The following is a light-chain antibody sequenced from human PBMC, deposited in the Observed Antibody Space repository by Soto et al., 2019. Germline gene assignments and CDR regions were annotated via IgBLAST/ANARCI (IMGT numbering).Light chain of an antibody. CDR2: LEGSGSY. CDR1: SGHSSYI. CDR3: ETWDSNSWV. V-gene: IGLV4-60*02. Sequence: QLVLTQSSSASASLGSSVKLTCTLSSGHSSYIIAWHQQQPGKAPRYLMKLEGSGSYNKGSGVPDRFSGSSSGADRYLTISNLQFEDEADYYCETWDSNSWVFGGRTKLTVL. J-gene: IGLJ3*02.